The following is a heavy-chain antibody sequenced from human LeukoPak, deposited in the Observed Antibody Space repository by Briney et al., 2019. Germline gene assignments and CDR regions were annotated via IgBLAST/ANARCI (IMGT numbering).Heavy chain of an antibody. CDR3: AKDSGRYDILTGYPLGEFDY. D-gene: IGHD3-9*01. J-gene: IGHJ4*02. CDR2: LDDDGFSI. V-gene: IGHV3-74*03. CDR1: GFTFSSYW. Sequence: GGSLRLSCAASGFTFSSYWMHWVRQAPGKGPVWVSRLDDDGFSITYADSVKGRFTISRDNAKNTLYLQMNSLRAEDTAVYYCAKDSGRYDILTGYPLGEFDYWGQGTLVTVSS.